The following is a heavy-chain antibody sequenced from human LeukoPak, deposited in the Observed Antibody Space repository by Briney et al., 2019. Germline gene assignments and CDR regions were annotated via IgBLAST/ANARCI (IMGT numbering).Heavy chain of an antibody. J-gene: IGHJ6*02. V-gene: IGHV1-2*02. D-gene: IGHD3-9*01. Sequence: GASVKVSCKASGYTFTGYYMHWVRQAPGQGLEWMGWINPNSGGTNYAQKFQGRVTMTRDTSISTAYMELSRLRSDDTAVYYCAGTNDYDILTGYYFGYYGMDVWGQGTTVTVSS. CDR2: INPNSGGT. CDR1: GYTFTGYY. CDR3: AGTNDYDILTGYYFGYYGMDV.